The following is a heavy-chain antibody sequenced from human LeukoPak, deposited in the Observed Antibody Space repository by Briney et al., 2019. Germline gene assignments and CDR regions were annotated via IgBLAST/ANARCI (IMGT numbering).Heavy chain of an antibody. CDR3: ARDVAVAGTIVNDAFDI. V-gene: IGHV7-4-1*02. CDR1: GYTFTSYA. D-gene: IGHD6-19*01. J-gene: IGHJ3*02. CDR2: INTNTGNP. Sequence: ASVKVSCKASGYTFTSYAMNCVRQAPGQGLEWMGWINTNTGNPTYAQGFTGRFVFSLDTSVSTAYLQISSLKAEDTAVYYCARDVAVAGTIVNDAFDIWGQGTMVTVSS.